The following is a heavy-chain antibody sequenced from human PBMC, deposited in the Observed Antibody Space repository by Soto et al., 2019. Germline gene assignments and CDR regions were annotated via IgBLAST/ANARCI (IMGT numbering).Heavy chain of an antibody. CDR3: ARDYPDYVWGSYRSSIRSPAY. CDR1: GYTFNSYG. D-gene: IGHD3-16*02. J-gene: IGHJ4*02. V-gene: IGHV1-18*01. Sequence: GASVKVSCKASGYTFNSYGISWVRQEPGQGLEWMGWISAYNGNTNYAQKLQGRVTMTTDTSTSTAYMELRSLRSDDTAVYYCARDYPDYVWGSYRSSIRSPAYWGQGTLVTVSS. CDR2: ISAYNGNT.